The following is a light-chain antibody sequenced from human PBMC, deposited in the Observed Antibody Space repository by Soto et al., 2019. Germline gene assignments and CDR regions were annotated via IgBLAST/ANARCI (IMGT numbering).Light chain of an antibody. Sequence: EIVLTQSPATLSLSPGERATLSCRASRSVGTYLAWYQQKPGQAPRLHIYDASRRASHIPTRFSGSGSGTDFTLTISSLDPDDFAVYYCQQRNNWPRITFGQGTRLEIK. V-gene: IGKV3-11*01. J-gene: IGKJ5*01. CDR3: QQRNNWPRIT. CDR2: DAS. CDR1: RSVGTY.